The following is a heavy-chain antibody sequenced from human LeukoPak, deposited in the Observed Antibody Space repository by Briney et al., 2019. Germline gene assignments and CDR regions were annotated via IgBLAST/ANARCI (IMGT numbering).Heavy chain of an antibody. J-gene: IGHJ6*03. CDR1: GFIFSSYE. CDR2: IDTSGNTI. CDR3: ARVLYYYYYMDV. Sequence: GGSLRLSCAASGFIFSSYEMNWVRQAPGKGLEWVSYIDTSGNTIYNADSVKGRFTISRDNARNSLYLQMNGLRAEDTAVYYCARVLYYYYYMDVWGKGTTVTISS. V-gene: IGHV3-48*03.